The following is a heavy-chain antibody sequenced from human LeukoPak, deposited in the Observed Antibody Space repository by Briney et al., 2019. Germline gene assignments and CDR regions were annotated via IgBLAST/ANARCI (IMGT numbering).Heavy chain of an antibody. V-gene: IGHV1-69*06. D-gene: IGHD6-6*01. CDR2: IIPIFGTA. CDR1: GGTFSSYA. CDR3: ARDGSSSASRGSRNWFDP. Sequence: SVKVSCKASGGTFSSYAISWVRQAPGQGLEWMGGIIPIFGTANYAQKFQGRVTITADKSTSTANMELSSLRSEDTVVYYCARDGSSSASRGSRNWFDPWGQGTLVTVSS. J-gene: IGHJ5*02.